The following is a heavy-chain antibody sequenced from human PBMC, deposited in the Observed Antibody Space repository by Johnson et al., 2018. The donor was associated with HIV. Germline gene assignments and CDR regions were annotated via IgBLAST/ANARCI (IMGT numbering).Heavy chain of an antibody. D-gene: IGHD2-21*01. CDR1: GFIFADYG. Sequence: VQLVESGGGLVKPGGSLRLSCEGFGFIFADYGLSWVRQAPGRGLEWVSGINWNGGRIGYADSVKGRCTISRDNVRNSLYLQMNSLRAEDTAVYYCARERQAVVAFDIWGQGTMVTVSS. V-gene: IGHV3-20*04. CDR3: ARERQAVVAFDI. J-gene: IGHJ3*02. CDR2: INWNGGRI.